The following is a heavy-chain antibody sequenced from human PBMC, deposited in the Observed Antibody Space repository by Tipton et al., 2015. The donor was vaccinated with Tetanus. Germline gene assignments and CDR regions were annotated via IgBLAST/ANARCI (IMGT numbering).Heavy chain of an antibody. J-gene: IGHJ3*02. CDR3: ARVWFGDLFGVGAFDI. CDR2: IYYSGCT. CDR1: GGSFGNFY. V-gene: IGHV4-59*01. D-gene: IGHD3-10*01. Sequence: TLSLTCTISGGSFGNFYWAWIRQPPGRGLEWIGYIYYSGCTNYDPSLKSRVTISLDTSKNQFSLKMSSVTAADTAMYYCARVWFGDLFGVGAFDIWGQGTMVTVSS.